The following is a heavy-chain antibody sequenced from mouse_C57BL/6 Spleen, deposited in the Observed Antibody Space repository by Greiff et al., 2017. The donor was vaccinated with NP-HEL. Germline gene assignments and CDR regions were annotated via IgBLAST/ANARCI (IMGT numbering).Heavy chain of an antibody. CDR3: APRSTTVVSARYFDV. J-gene: IGHJ1*03. Sequence: QVQLQQPGAELVKPGASVKLSCKASGYTFTSYWMHWVKQRPGQGLEWIGMIHPNSGSTNYNEKFKSKATLTVDKSSSTAYMQLSSLTSADSAVYYGAPRSTTVVSARYFDVWGTGTTVTVAS. V-gene: IGHV1-64*01. CDR1: GYTFTSYW. CDR2: IHPNSGST. D-gene: IGHD1-1*01.